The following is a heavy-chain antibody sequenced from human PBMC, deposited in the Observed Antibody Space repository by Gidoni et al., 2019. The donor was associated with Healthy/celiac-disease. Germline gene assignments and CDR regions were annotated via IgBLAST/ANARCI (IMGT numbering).Heavy chain of an antibody. CDR2: IYHSGST. V-gene: IGHV4-30-2*01. CDR3: ARARTFGGVIASYYFDY. CDR1: GGSISSGGYS. J-gene: IGHJ4*02. Sequence: QLQLQESGSGLVKPSQTLSLTCAVSGGSISSGGYSWSWIRQPPGKGLEWIGYIYHSGSTYYNPSLKSRVTISVDRSKNQFSLKLSSVTAADTAVYYCARARTFGGVIASYYFDYWGQGTLVTVSS. D-gene: IGHD3-16*02.